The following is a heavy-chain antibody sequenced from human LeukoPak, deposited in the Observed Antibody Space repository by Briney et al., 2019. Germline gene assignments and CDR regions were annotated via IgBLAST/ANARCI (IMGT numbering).Heavy chain of an antibody. D-gene: IGHD2-15*01. CDR1: RFTFSGYA. Sequence: GGSLRLSRAASRFTFSGYAMSWVRQAPGKGLEWVSTITGSGDTTYYADSVKGRFTISRDNSKNTLYLQMNSLRAEDTAVYYCAKARGYCSGGTCYSGFDYWGQGTLVTVSS. CDR2: ITGSGDTT. CDR3: AKARGYCSGGTCYSGFDY. J-gene: IGHJ4*02. V-gene: IGHV3-23*01.